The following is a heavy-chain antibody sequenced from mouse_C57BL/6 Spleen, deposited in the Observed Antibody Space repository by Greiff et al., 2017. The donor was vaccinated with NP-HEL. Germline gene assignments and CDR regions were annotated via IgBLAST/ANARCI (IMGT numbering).Heavy chain of an antibody. V-gene: IGHV1-42*01. CDR1: GYSFTGYY. J-gene: IGHJ2*01. CDR2: INPSTGGT. CDR3: ARPYYGSSYPFDY. Sequence: EVKLMESGPELVKPGASVKISCKASGYSFTGYYMNWVKQSPEKSLEWIGEINPSTGGTTYNQKFKAKATLTVDKSSSTAYMQLKSLTSEDSAVYYCARPYYGSSYPFDYWGQGTTLTVSS. D-gene: IGHD1-1*01.